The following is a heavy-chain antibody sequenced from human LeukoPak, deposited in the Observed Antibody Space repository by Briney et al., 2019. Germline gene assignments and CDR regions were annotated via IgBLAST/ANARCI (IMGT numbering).Heavy chain of an antibody. D-gene: IGHD1-1*01. V-gene: IGHV3-30*02. CDR1: GFTFSSYG. CDR2: IRYDGSIK. J-gene: IGHJ6*03. Sequence: GGSLRLSCAASGFTFSSYGMHWVRQAPGKGLEWVAFIRYDGSIKYYADSVTGRFTISRDNSKNTLYVQMNSLRVEDTAVYYCAKDERTLPSEYYYNYMDVWGKGTTVTVSS. CDR3: AKDERTLPSEYYYNYMDV.